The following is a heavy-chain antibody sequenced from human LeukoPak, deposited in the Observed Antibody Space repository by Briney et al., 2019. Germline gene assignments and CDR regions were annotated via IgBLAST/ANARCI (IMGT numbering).Heavy chain of an antibody. J-gene: IGHJ4*02. CDR3: AKDLDDILTGYYVGFDY. CDR1: EFTFSKYA. CDR2: ICGGGGCP. D-gene: IGHD3-9*01. Sequence: GGSLRLSCAASEFTFSKYAMTWVRQAPGKGLEWVSTICGGGGCPFYADSVKGRFTISRDNSKNTLSLQMNSLRAEDTTLYYCAKDLDDILTGYYVGFDYWDKGTLVTVAS. V-gene: IGHV3-23*01.